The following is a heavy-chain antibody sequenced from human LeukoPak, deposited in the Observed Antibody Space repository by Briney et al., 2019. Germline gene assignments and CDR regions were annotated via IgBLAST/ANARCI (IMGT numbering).Heavy chain of an antibody. CDR1: DVTTTNYY. D-gene: IGHD2-21*01. CDR2: LYIGRDT. V-gene: IGHV4-4*07. Sequence: SETLSLTCTVSDVTTTNYYWTWIRQPAGKGLEWIGRLYIGRDTDYNPSLRSRVTMSVDTSNSQFSLRLTSVTAADTATYYCARESRVVIGDGYYLDSWGPGTLITVSS. CDR3: ARESRVVIGDGYYLDS. J-gene: IGHJ4*02.